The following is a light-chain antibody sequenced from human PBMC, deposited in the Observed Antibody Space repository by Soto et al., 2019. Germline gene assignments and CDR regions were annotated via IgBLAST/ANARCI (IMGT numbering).Light chain of an antibody. CDR3: QHYNSYSEA. CDR1: QTISSW. Sequence: QMTKSPSTVYGSVGDRVTITCRASQTISSWLDGYQQHPGKEHKLLIYKASNLKSGVPSRVSGSGSGTEFTLTISSLQPDDFATYYCQHYNSYSEAFGQGTKVDIK. J-gene: IGKJ1*01. V-gene: IGKV1-5*03. CDR2: KAS.